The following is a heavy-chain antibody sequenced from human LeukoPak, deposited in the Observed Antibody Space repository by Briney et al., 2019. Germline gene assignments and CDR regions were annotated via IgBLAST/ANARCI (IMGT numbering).Heavy chain of an antibody. D-gene: IGHD7-27*01. CDR3: ARMATGDWDN. J-gene: IGHJ4*02. CDR1: GYTFTSYG. Sequence: ASVNVSCKASGYTFTSYGISWVRQATGRGLEWMGWMNPNSGNTGYAQKFQGRVTMTRNTSISTAYMELSSLRSEDTAVYYCARMATGDWDNWGQGTLVTVSS. CDR2: MNPNSGNT. V-gene: IGHV1-8*02.